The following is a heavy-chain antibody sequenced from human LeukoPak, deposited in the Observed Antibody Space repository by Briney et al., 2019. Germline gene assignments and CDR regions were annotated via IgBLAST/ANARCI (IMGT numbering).Heavy chain of an antibody. CDR3: ARAASRSYYYFDY. CDR2: ISRNSGYI. CDR1: GFTFSDYS. D-gene: IGHD2-21*01. V-gene: IGHV3-21*01. Sequence: KPGGSLRLSCAASGFTFSDYSMNWVPQAPGKGLEWVSSISRNSGYIYNADSEKGRFTISRDNAKNSLYLQMNSLRAEDTAVYYCARAASRSYYYFDYWGQGALVTVSS. J-gene: IGHJ4*02.